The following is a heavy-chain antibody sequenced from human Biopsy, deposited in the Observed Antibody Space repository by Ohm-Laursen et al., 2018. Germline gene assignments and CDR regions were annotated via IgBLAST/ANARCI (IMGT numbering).Heavy chain of an antibody. V-gene: IGHV4-59*08. Sequence: PGTLSLTCTVSGGSISESSWSWIRQAPGKGLEWIGYISYSRDTNYNPSLKSRITISVDTSKNQFSLKLTSVTAADTAVYYCAKHGSGWTGDDAFHIWGQGTMVTVSS. D-gene: IGHD6-19*01. CDR2: ISYSRDT. CDR1: GGSISESS. CDR3: AKHGSGWTGDDAFHI. J-gene: IGHJ3*02.